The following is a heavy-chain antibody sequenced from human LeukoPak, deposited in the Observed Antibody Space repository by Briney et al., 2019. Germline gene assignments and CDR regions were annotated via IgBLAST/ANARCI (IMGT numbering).Heavy chain of an antibody. J-gene: IGHJ6*03. CDR3: ARHLLPHSSSSYYYYMDV. CDR2: INHSGST. Sequence: SETLSLTCAVYGGSFSGYYWSWIRQPPGKGLEWIGEINHSGSTNYNPSLKSRVTISVDTSKNQFSLKLSSVTAADTAAYYCARHLLPHSSSSYYYYMDVWGKGTTVTVSS. D-gene: IGHD6-6*01. CDR1: GGSFSGYY. V-gene: IGHV4-34*01.